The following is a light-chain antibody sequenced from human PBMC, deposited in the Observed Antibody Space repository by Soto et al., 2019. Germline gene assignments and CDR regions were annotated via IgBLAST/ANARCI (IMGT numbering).Light chain of an antibody. CDR1: SSNIGSNY. J-gene: IGLJ1*01. CDR2: RND. V-gene: IGLV1-47*01. CDR3: AAWDDSLSAH. Sequence: QSVLTQPPSASGTPGQRVTISCSGSSSNIGSNYVYWYQQLPGTAPKLLISRNDQRPSGIPDRFSGSKSGTSASLAISGLRSEDEADYYCAAWDDSLSAHFGXGTKVTVL.